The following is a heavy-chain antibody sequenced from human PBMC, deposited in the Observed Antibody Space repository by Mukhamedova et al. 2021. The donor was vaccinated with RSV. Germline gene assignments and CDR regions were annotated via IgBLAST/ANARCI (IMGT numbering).Heavy chain of an antibody. CDR3: ARGRGITMIVVVITTYLDP. V-gene: IGHV1-2*02. J-gene: IGHJ5*02. Sequence: WVGWINPNSGGTNYAQKFQGRVTMTRDTSISTAYMELSRLRSDDTAVYYCARGRGITMIVVVITTYLDPWGQGTLVTVSS. CDR2: INPNSGGT. D-gene: IGHD3-22*01.